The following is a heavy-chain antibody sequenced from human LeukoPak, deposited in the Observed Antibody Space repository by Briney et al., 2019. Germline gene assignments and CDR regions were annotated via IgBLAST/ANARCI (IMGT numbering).Heavy chain of an antibody. CDR3: ARAPASYYASSGYYFKRGKGKLAY. CDR2: INPSGGST. CDR1: GYTFTSYY. V-gene: IGHV1-46*01. Sequence: RASVKVSCKASGYTFTSYYMHWVRQAPGQGREWMGIINPSGGSTSYAQKFQDRVAVTRNTSISTAYMELSSLRSEDTAVYYCARAPASYYASSGYYFKRGKGKLAYWGQGTLVTVSS. J-gene: IGHJ4*02. D-gene: IGHD3-22*01.